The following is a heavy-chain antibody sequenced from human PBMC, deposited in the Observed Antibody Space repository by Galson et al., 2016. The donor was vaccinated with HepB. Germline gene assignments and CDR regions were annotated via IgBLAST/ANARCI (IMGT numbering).Heavy chain of an antibody. CDR3: VRGTGKSWYGYKRSYYYTMEV. D-gene: IGHD5-18*01. CDR1: GFSLTHYE. V-gene: IGHV3-69-1*01. CDR2: SRYSGTI. J-gene: IGHJ6*02. Sequence: SLRLSCAVSGFSLTHYEMNWVRQAPGKGLEWPSYSRYSGTIFYADSVKGRFTLSRDDPDNSLQLQMNNVSVDDTAVYYGVRGTGKSWYGYKRSYYYTMEVWGRGTTVIVSS.